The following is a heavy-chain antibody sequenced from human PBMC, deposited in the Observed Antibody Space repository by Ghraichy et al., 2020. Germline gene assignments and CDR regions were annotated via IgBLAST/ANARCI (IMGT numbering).Heavy chain of an antibody. D-gene: IGHD6-6*01. V-gene: IGHV1-2*06. J-gene: IGHJ3*01. Sequence: GESLRLSCKASGYTFIGHYINWVRQAPGQGLEWMGHMNPISGDTKYAQKFQGRVTMTRDTSASTAHMDLRSLRSDDTAIYYCARLALHPSSGAFDLWGQGSMVTVSS. CDR3: ARLALHPSSGAFDL. CDR1: GYTFIGHY. CDR2: MNPISGDT.